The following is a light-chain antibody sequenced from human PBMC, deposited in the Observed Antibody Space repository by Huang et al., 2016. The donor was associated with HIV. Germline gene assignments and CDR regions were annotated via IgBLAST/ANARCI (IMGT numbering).Light chain of an antibody. J-gene: IGKJ1*01. CDR3: QQYYSIPWT. CDR2: AAS. Sequence: DIQMTKSPSSLSASVKDRVTITCRASQGISNSLAWYQQKPGQAPKLLLYAASRLESGVPSRFSGSGSGTDYALTISSLQPEDFATYYCQQYYSIPWTFGQGTKVEI. V-gene: IGKV1-NL1*01. CDR1: QGISNS.